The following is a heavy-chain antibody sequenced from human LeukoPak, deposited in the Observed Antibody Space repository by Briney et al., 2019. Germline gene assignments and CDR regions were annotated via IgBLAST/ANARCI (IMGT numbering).Heavy chain of an antibody. CDR1: GGSFSGYY. Sequence: SGTLSLTCAVYGGSFSGYYWSWIRQPPGKGLEWIGEINHSGSTNYNPSLKSRVTISVDTSKNQFSLKLSSVTAADTAVYYCARNPGPTDPLLDPYYGMDVWGQGITVTVSS. V-gene: IGHV4-34*01. J-gene: IGHJ6*02. D-gene: IGHD1-26*01. CDR2: INHSGST. CDR3: ARNPGPTDPLLDPYYGMDV.